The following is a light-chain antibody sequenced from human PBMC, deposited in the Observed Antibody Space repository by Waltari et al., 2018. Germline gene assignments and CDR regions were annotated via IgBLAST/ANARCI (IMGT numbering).Light chain of an antibody. CDR2: GAS. CDR1: QSLSSN. Sequence: EIVMTQSPVTLSVSPGERATLSCRASQSLSSNLAWYQQKPGQAPRLLIHGASTRATGIPARFSGSGSGTDFTLTIISLQSEDFAVYYCQQYNNWPLTFGGGTRVEIK. V-gene: IGKV3-15*01. J-gene: IGKJ4*01. CDR3: QQYNNWPLT.